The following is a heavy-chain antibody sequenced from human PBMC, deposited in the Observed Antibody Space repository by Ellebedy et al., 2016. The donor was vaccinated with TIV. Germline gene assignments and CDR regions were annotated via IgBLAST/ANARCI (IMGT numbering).Heavy chain of an antibody. CDR2: ISYSGSGT. V-gene: IGHV3-23*01. Sequence: GESLKISCEVSGITFTGHALSWVRQAPGEGLQWVSAISYSGSGTYYADSVKGRFTISRANSKNRLFLHMNKLRAEDTALYYCARSSESIAIAGNFDHWGQGTLVTVSS. CDR1: GITFTGHA. D-gene: IGHD6-13*01. J-gene: IGHJ4*02. CDR3: ARSSESIAIAGNFDH.